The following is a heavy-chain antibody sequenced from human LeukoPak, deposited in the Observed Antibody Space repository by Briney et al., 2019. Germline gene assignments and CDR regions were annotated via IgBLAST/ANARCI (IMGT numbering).Heavy chain of an antibody. V-gene: IGHV1-69*13. J-gene: IGHJ3*02. Sequence: ASVKVSCTASGGTFSSYAISWVRQAPGQGLEWMGGIIPIFGTANYAQKFQGRVTITADESTSTAYMELSSLRSEDTAVYYCASAYNWNDGVAFDIWGQGTMVTVPS. D-gene: IGHD1-1*01. CDR2: IIPIFGTA. CDR3: ASAYNWNDGVAFDI. CDR1: GGTFSSYA.